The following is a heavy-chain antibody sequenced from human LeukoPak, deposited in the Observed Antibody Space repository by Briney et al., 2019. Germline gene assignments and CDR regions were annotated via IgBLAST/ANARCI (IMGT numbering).Heavy chain of an antibody. D-gene: IGHD3-10*01. V-gene: IGHV5-51*01. CDR3: ARQPGAGWFDP. Sequence: GESLKISCVDSGYNFTNYWVAWVRQMPGKGLEWMGIIYSGDSDTRYSPSFQGQVTISADKSINTAYLQWSSLKASDTAMYYCARQPGAGWFDPWGQGTLVTVSS. CDR2: IYSGDSDT. CDR1: GYNFTNYW. J-gene: IGHJ5*02.